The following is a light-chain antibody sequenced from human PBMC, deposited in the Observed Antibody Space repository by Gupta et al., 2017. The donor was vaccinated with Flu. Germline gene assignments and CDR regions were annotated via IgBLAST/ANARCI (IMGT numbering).Light chain of an antibody. CDR1: IVSNY. V-gene: IGLV1-47*01. J-gene: IGLJ1*01. CDR2: GSN. CDR3: SAWDDSRSSYV. Sequence: IVSNYVYCSEQRPETAPKLLKYGSNQRPSAVPDGFSGSNYGSSASLTNIGLPTEDAADYYCSAWDDSRSSYVFGTGTKVTVL.